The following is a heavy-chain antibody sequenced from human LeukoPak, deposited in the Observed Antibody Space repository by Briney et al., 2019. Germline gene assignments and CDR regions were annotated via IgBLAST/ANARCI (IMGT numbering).Heavy chain of an antibody. CDR1: GGSISSSSYY. D-gene: IGHD3-10*01. CDR2: IYYSGST. V-gene: IGHV4-39*07. Sequence: SETLSLTCTVSGGSISSSSYYWGWIRQPPGKGLEWIGSIYYSGSTYYDPSLESRVTISVDTSKSQFSLKLSSVTAADTAVYYCATTPRGYHYYMDVWGKGTTVTVSS. CDR3: ATTPRGYHYYMDV. J-gene: IGHJ6*03.